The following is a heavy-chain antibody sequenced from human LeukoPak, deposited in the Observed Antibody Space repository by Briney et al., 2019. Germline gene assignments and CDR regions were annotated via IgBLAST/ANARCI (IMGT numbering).Heavy chain of an antibody. V-gene: IGHV3-30*18. D-gene: IGHD5-12*01. CDR3: AKDFSGSFDY. J-gene: IGHJ4*02. CDR1: GFTFSSYG. Sequence: PGGSLRLSCAASGFTFSSYGMHWVRQAPGKGLEWVAVMSYDGTNKYYADSVKGRFTISRDNSKNTLYLQTNSLRAEDTAVYYCAKDFSGSFDYWGQGTLVTVSS. CDR2: MSYDGTNK.